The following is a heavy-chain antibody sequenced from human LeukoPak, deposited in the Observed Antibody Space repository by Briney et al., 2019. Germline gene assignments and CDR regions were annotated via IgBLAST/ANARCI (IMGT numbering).Heavy chain of an antibody. CDR3: ATRIKWLRFGYFDY. D-gene: IGHD5-12*01. Sequence: ASVKVSCKVSGYTLTELSMHWVRQAPGKGLEWMGGFDPEDGETIYAQKFQGRVTMTEDTSTDTAYMELSSLRSEDTAVCYCATRIKWLRFGYFDYWGQGTLVTVSS. CDR1: GYTLTELS. J-gene: IGHJ4*02. CDR2: FDPEDGET. V-gene: IGHV1-24*01.